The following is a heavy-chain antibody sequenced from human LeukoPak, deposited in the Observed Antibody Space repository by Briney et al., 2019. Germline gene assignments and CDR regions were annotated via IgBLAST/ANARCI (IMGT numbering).Heavy chain of an antibody. D-gene: IGHD3-22*01. V-gene: IGHV4-61*02. CDR2: IYTSGST. Sequence: PSQTLSLTCTVSGGSISSGSYYWSWIRQPAGKGLEWIGRIYTSGSTNYNPSLKSRVTISVDTSKNQFSLKLSSVTAADTAVYYCARGLAHYYDSSGYYFDYWGQGTLVTFSS. CDR1: GGSISSGSYY. J-gene: IGHJ4*02. CDR3: ARGLAHYYDSSGYYFDY.